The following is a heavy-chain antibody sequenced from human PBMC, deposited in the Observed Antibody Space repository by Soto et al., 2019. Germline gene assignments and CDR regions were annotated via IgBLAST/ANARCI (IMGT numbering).Heavy chain of an antibody. Sequence: PSSTLSLTCSVSGGSISSGGYYWRWILQHPGKGLEWIGYIYYSGSTYYNPSLKSRVTISVDTSKNQFSLKLSSVSAADTAVYYCARDYTNSDIGTGQYSGGMDVWRQGTAVTVSS. D-gene: IGHD3-9*01. CDR1: GGSISSGGYY. V-gene: IGHV4-31*03. J-gene: IGHJ6*02. CDR3: ARDYTNSDIGTGQYSGGMDV. CDR2: IYYSGST.